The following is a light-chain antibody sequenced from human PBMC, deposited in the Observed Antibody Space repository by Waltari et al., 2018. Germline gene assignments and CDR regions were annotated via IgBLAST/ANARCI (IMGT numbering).Light chain of an antibody. CDR1: GSNIGAGYD. Sequence: QSVLTQPPSVSGAPGQRVTISCTGSGSNIGAGYDVHWYQQLPGTAPQLLIYGVNNRPSGVPDRFSGSQSGTSASLAITGLQAEDEADYFCQSYDTSLSVIFGGGTKLTVL. J-gene: IGLJ2*01. CDR3: QSYDTSLSVI. CDR2: GVN. V-gene: IGLV1-40*01.